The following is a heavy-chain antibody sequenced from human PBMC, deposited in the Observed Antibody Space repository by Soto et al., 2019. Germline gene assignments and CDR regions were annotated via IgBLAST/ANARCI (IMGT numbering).Heavy chain of an antibody. J-gene: IGHJ5*02. CDR1: GYSFTTFW. D-gene: IGHD2-21*01. V-gene: IGHV5-10-1*01. Sequence: PVESLKISCTGFGYSFTTFWISCFLQMPVKVLEWMGTIDPRDSHTSYSPSFQGHVTISADKSIGTAYLHWGSLQASDTAMYFCARLFCTSGSHCDSWFDPWGQGTLVTVSS. CDR3: ARLFCTSGSHCDSWFDP. CDR2: IDPRDSHT.